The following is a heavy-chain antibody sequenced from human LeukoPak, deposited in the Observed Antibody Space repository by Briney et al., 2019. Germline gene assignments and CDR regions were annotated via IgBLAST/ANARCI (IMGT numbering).Heavy chain of an antibody. CDR1: GFTFSSYA. Sequence: GGSLRLSCAASGFTFSSYAMSWVRQAPGKGLEWVSAISGSGGSTYYADSVKGRFTISRDNSKNTLYLQMNSLRVEDTAVYYCAKARTVFNWFDPWGQGTLVTVSS. D-gene: IGHD4-11*01. CDR2: ISGSGGST. V-gene: IGHV3-23*01. J-gene: IGHJ5*02. CDR3: AKARTVFNWFDP.